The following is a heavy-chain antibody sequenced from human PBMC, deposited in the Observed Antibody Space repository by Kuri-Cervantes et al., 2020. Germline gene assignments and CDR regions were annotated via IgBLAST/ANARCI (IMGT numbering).Heavy chain of an antibody. Sequence: GESLKISCAASGFTFSSYGMHWVRQAPGKGLEWVAVIWYDGSNKYYADSVKGRFTISRDNSKNTLYLQMNSLRAEDTAVYYCARVDESVFDYWGQGTLVTVSS. J-gene: IGHJ4*02. CDR3: ARVDESVFDY. D-gene: IGHD5-24*01. CDR1: GFTFSSYG. V-gene: IGHV3-33*01. CDR2: IWYDGSNK.